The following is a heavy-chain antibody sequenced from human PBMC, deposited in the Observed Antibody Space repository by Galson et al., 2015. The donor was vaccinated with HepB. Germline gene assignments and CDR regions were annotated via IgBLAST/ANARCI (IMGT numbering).Heavy chain of an antibody. V-gene: IGHV1-3*01. Sequence: SVKVSCKASGYTFTSYAMHWVRQAPGQRLEWMGWINAGNGNTKYSQKFQGRVTITRDTSASTAYMELSSLRSEDTAVYYCARDRGVAGTHTFDYWGQGTLVTVSS. J-gene: IGHJ4*02. CDR1: GYTFTSYA. CDR3: ARDRGVAGTHTFDY. D-gene: IGHD6-19*01. CDR2: INAGNGNT.